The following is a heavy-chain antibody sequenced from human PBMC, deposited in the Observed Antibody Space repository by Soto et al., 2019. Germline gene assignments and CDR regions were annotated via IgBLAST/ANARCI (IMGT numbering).Heavy chain of an antibody. Sequence: GESLKISCKGSGYSFTSYWISWVRQMPGKGLAWMGRIDPSDSYTNYSPSFQGHVTISADKSISTAYLQWSSLKASDTAMYYCARHMVVPAARQLTYYYYGMDVWGQGTTVTVSS. CDR2: IDPSDSYT. V-gene: IGHV5-10-1*01. D-gene: IGHD2-2*01. CDR3: ARHMVVPAARQLTYYYYGMDV. J-gene: IGHJ6*02. CDR1: GYSFTSYW.